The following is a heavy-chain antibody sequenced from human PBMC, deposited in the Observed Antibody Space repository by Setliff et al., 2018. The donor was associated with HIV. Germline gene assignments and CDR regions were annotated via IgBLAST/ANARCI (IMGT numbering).Heavy chain of an antibody. J-gene: IGHJ1*01. CDR2: FDPEDGET. CDR1: GYTLSELS. CDR3: ATIRAYYYDSSGQEYFQY. V-gene: IGHV1-24*01. D-gene: IGHD3-22*01. Sequence: ASVKVSCKLSGYTLSELSMHWVRQAPGEGLEWMGGFDPEDGETIYAEKFQGRVTMTEDTATETAYMELSSLRSEDTAMYYCATIRAYYYDSSGQEYFQYWGHGTLVTVSS.